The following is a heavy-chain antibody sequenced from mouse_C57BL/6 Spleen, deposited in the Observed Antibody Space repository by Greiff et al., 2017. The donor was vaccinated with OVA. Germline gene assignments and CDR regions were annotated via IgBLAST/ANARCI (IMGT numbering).Heavy chain of an antibody. CDR3: ARVITGTGWYFDV. CDR2: INYDGSST. D-gene: IGHD4-1*01. Sequence: EVMLVESEGGLVQPGSSMKLSCTASGFTFSDYYMAWVRQVPEKGLEWVANINYDGSSTYYLDSLKSRFIISRDNAKNILYLQMSSLKSEDTATYYCARVITGTGWYFDVWGTGTTVTVSS. CDR1: GFTFSDYY. J-gene: IGHJ1*03. V-gene: IGHV5-16*01.